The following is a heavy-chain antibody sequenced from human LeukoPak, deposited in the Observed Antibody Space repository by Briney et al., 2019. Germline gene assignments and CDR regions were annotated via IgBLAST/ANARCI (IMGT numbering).Heavy chain of an antibody. CDR1: GGSLGSYY. CDR2: IYSSGST. J-gene: IGHJ4*02. D-gene: IGHD6-13*01. Sequence: PSETLSLTCTVSGGSLGSYYWSWLRQPPGKGLEWIGYIYSSGSTNYNPSLKSRVTMSLDTSKNQFSLKLTSVSAADTAVYYCTRTDSSTAIDYWGQGTLVTVS. V-gene: IGHV4-59*01. CDR3: TRTDSSTAIDY.